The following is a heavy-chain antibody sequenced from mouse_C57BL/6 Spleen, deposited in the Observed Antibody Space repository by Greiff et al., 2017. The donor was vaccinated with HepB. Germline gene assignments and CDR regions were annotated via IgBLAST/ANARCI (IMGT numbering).Heavy chain of an antibody. D-gene: IGHD2-2*01. CDR1: GYTFTSYW. Sequence: QVQLQQPGAELVRPGTSVKLSCKASGYTFTSYWMHWVKQRPGQGLEWIGVIDPSDSYTNYNQKFKGKATLTVDTASSTAYMQLSSLTSEDSAVYYCARSGIYYGHDAGYYAMDYWGQGTSVTVSS. J-gene: IGHJ4*01. V-gene: IGHV1-59*01. CDR2: IDPSDSYT. CDR3: ARSGIYYGHDAGYYAMDY.